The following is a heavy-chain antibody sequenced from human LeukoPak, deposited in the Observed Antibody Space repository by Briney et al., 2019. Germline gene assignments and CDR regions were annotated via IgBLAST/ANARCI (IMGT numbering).Heavy chain of an antibody. D-gene: IGHD6-13*01. Sequence: GGSLRLSCAASGFTFSSHAMHWVRQAPGKGLEWVAVMSYDGGTKYYAESVKGRFTISRDNSKNTLYLQMNSLRAEDTAIYYCVKGDSSTWYAFDYWGQGTLVTVFS. CDR3: VKGDSSTWYAFDY. J-gene: IGHJ4*02. CDR2: MSYDGGTK. CDR1: GFTFSSHA. V-gene: IGHV3-30*18.